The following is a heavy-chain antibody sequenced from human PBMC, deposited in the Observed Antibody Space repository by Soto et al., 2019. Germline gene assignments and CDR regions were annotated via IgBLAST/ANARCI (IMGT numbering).Heavy chain of an antibody. Sequence: SVTLSLTCTVSGGSIRSGIHYWIWIRQHPGKVLDWIGYSYYSGIAYYNPSLKSRITISISTSKNQFSLKLTYVTAADTAVYYCAREGGDGLDYLGQGTM. V-gene: IGHV4-31*03. CDR2: SYYSGIA. J-gene: IGHJ4*02. CDR3: AREGGDGLDY. CDR1: GGSIRSGIHY. D-gene: IGHD3-16*01.